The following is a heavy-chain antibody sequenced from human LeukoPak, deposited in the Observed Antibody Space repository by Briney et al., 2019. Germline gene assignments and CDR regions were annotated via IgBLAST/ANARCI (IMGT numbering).Heavy chain of an antibody. CDR1: GFTFGDYA. CDR3: TRANCVNGVCYHFDY. V-gene: IGHV3-49*04. J-gene: IGHJ4*02. Sequence: GGSLRLSCTASGFTFGDYAMSWVRQAPGKGLEWVGFIRKKGFGGTTEYAASVKGRFTISRDDCKSIAYLQMNSLKTEDTGVYYCTRANCVNGVCYHFDYWGQGTLVTVSS. D-gene: IGHD2-8*01. CDR2: IRKKGFGGTT.